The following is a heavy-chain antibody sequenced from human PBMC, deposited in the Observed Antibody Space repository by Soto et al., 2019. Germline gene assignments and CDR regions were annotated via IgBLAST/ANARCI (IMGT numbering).Heavy chain of an antibody. CDR2: ISGGGETT. V-gene: IGHV3-23*01. CDR1: GFTFNNYA. J-gene: IGHJ4*02. Sequence: EVQLLESGGGLVQPGGSLRLSCAASGFTFNNYAMTWVRQAPGKGLEWVSAISGGGETTSYADSLKGRFTVSRDGSKNTLYLQMSSLRAEDTALYYCAKGRGGSGSLTPRVDFWGQGTLVTVSS. D-gene: IGHD3-10*01. CDR3: AKGRGGSGSLTPRVDF.